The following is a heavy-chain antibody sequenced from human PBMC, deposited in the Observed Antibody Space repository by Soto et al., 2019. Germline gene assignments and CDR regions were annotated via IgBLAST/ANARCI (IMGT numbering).Heavy chain of an antibody. D-gene: IGHD3-3*01. Sequence: GGSLRLSCAASGFTFSSYAMSWVRQAPGKGLEWVSAISGSGGSTYYADSVKGRFTISRDNSKNTLYLQMNSLRAEDTAVYYCAKVDILDLDYDFWSGYYSFDYWGQGTLVTVSS. V-gene: IGHV3-23*01. CDR3: AKVDILDLDYDFWSGYYSFDY. J-gene: IGHJ4*02. CDR2: ISGSGGST. CDR1: GFTFSSYA.